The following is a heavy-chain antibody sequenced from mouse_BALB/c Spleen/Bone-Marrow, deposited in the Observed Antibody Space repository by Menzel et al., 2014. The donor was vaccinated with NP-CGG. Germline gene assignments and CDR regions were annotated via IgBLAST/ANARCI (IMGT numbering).Heavy chain of an antibody. CDR3: ARVIRYESYFDY. Sequence: VQLQESGPGLVAPSQILSITCTVSGFSLTSYGVHWVRQPPRKGLEWLGVIWAGGSTNYNSALMSRLSISKDNSKSQVFLKMNSLQTDDTAMYYCARVIRYESYFDYWGQGTTLTVSS. CDR1: GFSLTSYG. J-gene: IGHJ2*01. V-gene: IGHV2-9*02. CDR2: IWAGGST. D-gene: IGHD2-14*01.